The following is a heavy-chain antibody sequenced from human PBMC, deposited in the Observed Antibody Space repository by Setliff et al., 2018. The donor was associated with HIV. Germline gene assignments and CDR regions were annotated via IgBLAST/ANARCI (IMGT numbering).Heavy chain of an antibody. CDR1: GGSISSHY. V-gene: IGHV4-59*11. J-gene: IGHJ4*02. CDR3: ARVLFRQSGSYRHNYFDY. CDR2: IYDSGNI. Sequence: PSETLSLTCTVSGGSISSHYWSWIRQPPGKGLEWIGYIYDSGNIHYNPSLKGRVTISVDMSEDQFSLKLSSMTAADTAVYYCARVLFRQSGSYRHNYFDYWGQGTLVTVSS. D-gene: IGHD3-10*01.